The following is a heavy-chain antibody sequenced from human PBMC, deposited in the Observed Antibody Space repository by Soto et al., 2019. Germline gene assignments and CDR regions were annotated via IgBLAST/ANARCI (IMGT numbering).Heavy chain of an antibody. J-gene: IGHJ4*02. Sequence: GGSLRLSCVASGFTFSSYAMSWVRQAPGKGLEWVSAIGISGDKTYYADSVKGRFTISRDNSKNTLYLQMNSLRAEDTAVYYCAKYLPLVYDYIWGSLFDYWGRGTLVTVSS. CDR2: IGISGDKT. CDR1: GFTFSSYA. V-gene: IGHV3-23*01. D-gene: IGHD3-16*01. CDR3: AKYLPLVYDYIWGSLFDY.